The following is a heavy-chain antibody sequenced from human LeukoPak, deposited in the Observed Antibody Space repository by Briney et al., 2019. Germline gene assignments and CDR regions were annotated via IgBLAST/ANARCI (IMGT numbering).Heavy chain of an antibody. CDR1: GGSISSYY. CDR3: ARHVGTTVTTFDY. J-gene: IGHJ4*02. CDR2: IYYSGNT. Sequence: SETLSLTCTVSGGSISSYYWSWIRQPPGKGLEWIGYIYYSGNTNYNPSLKSRITISVDTSKNQFSLKLSSVTAADTAVYYCARHVGTTVTTFDYWGQGTPVTVSS. V-gene: IGHV4-59*08. D-gene: IGHD4-17*01.